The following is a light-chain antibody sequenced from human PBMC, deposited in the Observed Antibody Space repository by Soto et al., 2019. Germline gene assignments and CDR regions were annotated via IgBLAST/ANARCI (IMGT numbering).Light chain of an antibody. V-gene: IGKV3-15*01. CDR3: QQYNNWPPLT. J-gene: IGKJ4*01. CDR2: AAS. CDR1: QSVSSN. Sequence: EIVMTQSPATLSVSPGEGATLSCRASQSVSSNLAWYQQKPGQAPRLLIYAASTRATGIPARFSGSGYGTEFTLTISSLQSEDFAVYYCQQYNNWPPLTFGGGTKVEIK.